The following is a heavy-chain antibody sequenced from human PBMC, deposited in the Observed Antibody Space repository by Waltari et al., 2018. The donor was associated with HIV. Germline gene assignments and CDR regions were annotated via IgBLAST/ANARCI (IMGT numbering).Heavy chain of an antibody. CDR3: ARRLFYDSSGYFVPRYFSLSDLEV. CDR2: VHSSGLS. J-gene: IGHJ6*01. Sequence: HLQESGPGLVKPSETLSLNCNVSGVSVSASNYFWDTTPSFYWEWVRQPPGKGLEWIATVHSSGLSHCSPSLKSRVSLGVDTAMNQLSLNLTSVTAADTAVYYCARRLFYDSSGYFVPRYFSLSDLEVWGPGTTVIVSS. CDR1: GVSVSASNYFWDTTPSFY. D-gene: IGHD3-22*01. V-gene: IGHV4-39*01.